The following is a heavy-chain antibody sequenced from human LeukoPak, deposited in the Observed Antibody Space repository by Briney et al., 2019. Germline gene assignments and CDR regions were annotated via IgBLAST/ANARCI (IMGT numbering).Heavy chain of an antibody. J-gene: IGHJ6*02. CDR1: GGTFSSYA. V-gene: IGHV1-69*04. CDR2: IITIRGVA. D-gene: IGHD3-10*01. Sequence: SVKVSCKASGGTFSSYAISWVGQPAAQGVEGMGRIITIRGVANYAQKFQGRVTITADKSTSTAYMELSSLRSEDTAVYYCARGRVRGAYYYYGMDVWGQGTTVTVSS. CDR3: ARGRVRGAYYYYGMDV.